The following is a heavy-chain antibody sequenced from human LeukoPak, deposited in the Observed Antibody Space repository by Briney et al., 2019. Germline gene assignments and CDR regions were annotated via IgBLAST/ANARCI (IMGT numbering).Heavy chain of an antibody. CDR3: ARDHDLTGTYEYLKY. V-gene: IGHV1-69*06. Sequence: VASVKVSCKASGGNFNTYAISWVRQAPGQGLEWMGGIIPIFGTGNYAQKFQGRVTITADKSTNTAYMELSSLKSEDTAVYYCARDHDLTGTYEYLKYWGQGTLVSVSS. CDR2: IIPIFGTG. D-gene: IGHD7-27*01. CDR1: GGNFNTYA. J-gene: IGHJ1*01.